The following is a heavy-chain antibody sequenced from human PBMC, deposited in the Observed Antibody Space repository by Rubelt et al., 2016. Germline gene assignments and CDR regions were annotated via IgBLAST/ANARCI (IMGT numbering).Heavy chain of an antibody. V-gene: IGHV4-34*02. J-gene: IGHJ4*02. D-gene: IGHD5-24*01. CDR2: INHSGDT. Sequence: QVELQQWGAGLLKPSETLSLTCDVYVGTFSGYYWNWIRQPPGKGLEWIGGINHSGDTNYNTSLQGRVSLSMAASKSQFSLRLSSATAADTAVYYCARTTREGNNYAVPGDWGQGTLVTVSS. CDR1: VGTFSGYY. CDR3: ARTTREGNNYAVPGD.